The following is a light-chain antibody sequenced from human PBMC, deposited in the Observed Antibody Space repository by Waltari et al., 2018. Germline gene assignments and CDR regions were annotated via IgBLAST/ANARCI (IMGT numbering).Light chain of an antibody. J-gene: IGKJ1*01. CDR2: AAS. V-gene: IGKV1-9*01. CDR3: QQLNSYPPWT. Sequence: LQFTQSPSFLSASVGDRVTITSRASQGISSYLAWYQQKPGKDPKLLIYAASTLQSGVPSRVSGSGSGTEFTLTISSLQPEDFATYYCQQLNSYPPWTFGQGTKVEIK. CDR1: QGISSY.